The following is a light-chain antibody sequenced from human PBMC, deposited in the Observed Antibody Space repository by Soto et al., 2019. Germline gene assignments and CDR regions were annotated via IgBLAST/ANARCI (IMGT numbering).Light chain of an antibody. V-gene: IGKV1-39*01. CDR2: AVS. CDR3: QHSYGTPRT. CDR1: QSISTY. Sequence: DIQMTQSPSSLSASVGDRVTITCRASQSISTYLNWYQHKPGKAPKVLIYAVSSLQSGVPSRFSGSGSGTDFNLTITSLQPEDSATYYCQHSYGTPRTFGQGTKVEIK. J-gene: IGKJ1*01.